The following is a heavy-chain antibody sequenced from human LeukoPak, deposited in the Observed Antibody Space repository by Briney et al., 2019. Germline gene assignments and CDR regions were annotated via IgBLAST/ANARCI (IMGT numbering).Heavy chain of an antibody. D-gene: IGHD6-13*01. CDR1: GFTFSSYW. CDR3: ARDLEVAEAGTVGYFDY. CDR2: INQDGSDK. Sequence: GGSLRLSCAASGFTFSSYWMSWVRQAPGKGLEWVANINQDGSDKYYVDSVKGRFTISRDNAKNSLYLQMNSLRAEDTAVYYCARDLEVAEAGTVGYFDYWGQGNLVTVSS. J-gene: IGHJ4*02. V-gene: IGHV3-7*03.